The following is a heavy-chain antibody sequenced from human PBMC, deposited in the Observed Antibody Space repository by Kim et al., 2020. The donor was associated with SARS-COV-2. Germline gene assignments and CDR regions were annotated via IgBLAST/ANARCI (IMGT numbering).Heavy chain of an antibody. Sequence: GGSLRLSCAASGFSFSSYTMIWVRQAPGKGLEWVSYISGGSNYIYYADSVKGRFTISRDNTKNSLYLQMNSLRAEDTAVYYCARGGGYCGGDCYGIDYWGQGTLVTVSS. J-gene: IGHJ4*02. CDR2: ISGGSNYI. D-gene: IGHD2-21*02. V-gene: IGHV3-21*01. CDR1: GFSFSSYT. CDR3: ARGGGYCGGDCYGIDY.